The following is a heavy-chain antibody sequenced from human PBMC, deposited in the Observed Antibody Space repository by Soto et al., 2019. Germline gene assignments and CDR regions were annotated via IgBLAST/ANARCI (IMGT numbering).Heavy chain of an antibody. Sequence: SATLSLTCAVSGYSISSGYYWGWIRQPPGKGLEWIGSIYHSGSTYYNPSLKSRVTISVDTSKNQFCLTLSSVTAAGTAWYSCARFLRYCSGGSCVPIGLGYWGQGTRVTVAS. CDR2: IYHSGST. D-gene: IGHD2-15*01. J-gene: IGHJ4*02. CDR3: ARFLRYCSGGSCVPIGLGY. CDR1: GYSISSGYY. V-gene: IGHV4-38-2*01.